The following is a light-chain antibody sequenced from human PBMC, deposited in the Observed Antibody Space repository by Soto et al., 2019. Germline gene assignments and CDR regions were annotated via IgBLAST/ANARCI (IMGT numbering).Light chain of an antibody. CDR1: HSVSNY. CDR3: QQRSNWPRP. J-gene: IGKJ1*01. Sequence: EIVLTQSPATLSLSPGERATLSCRASHSVSNYLAWFQQIPGQAPRLLIYDASNRATGVPARFSGSGSGTDFTLTISSLEPEDFAVYYCQQRSNWPRPFGQGTKVEIK. V-gene: IGKV3-11*01. CDR2: DAS.